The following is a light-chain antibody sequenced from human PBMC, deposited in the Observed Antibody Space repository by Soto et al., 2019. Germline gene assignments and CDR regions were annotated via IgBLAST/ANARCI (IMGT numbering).Light chain of an antibody. CDR1: QSLSSY. J-gene: IGKJ4*01. CDR2: DAS. Sequence: EIVLTQSPATLSLSPGERATLSCRASQSLSSYLALYQQKPGQAPRLLIYDASNRAAGIPARFRGSGSGADFTLTISSLEPEDFAISYCQQRYNWPLTFGGGTKVEIK. V-gene: IGKV3-11*01. CDR3: QQRYNWPLT.